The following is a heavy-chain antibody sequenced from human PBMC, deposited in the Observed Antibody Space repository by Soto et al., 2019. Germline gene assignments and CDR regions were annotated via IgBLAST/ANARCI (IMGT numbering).Heavy chain of an antibody. D-gene: IGHD6-6*01. CDR1: GFSLSTSGVG. CDR2: IYWDDDK. Sequence: GSGPTLVNPTQTLTLTCTFTGFSLSTSGVGVGWIRQPPGKALEWLALIYWDDDKRDSPSLKSRLTITKDTSKNQVVLTMTNMDPVDTATYFCAQSGTRNGLAWGPVAARRNHFDYWGQGTRVTVSS. V-gene: IGHV2-5*02. CDR3: AQSGTRNGLAWGPVAARRNHFDY. J-gene: IGHJ4*02.